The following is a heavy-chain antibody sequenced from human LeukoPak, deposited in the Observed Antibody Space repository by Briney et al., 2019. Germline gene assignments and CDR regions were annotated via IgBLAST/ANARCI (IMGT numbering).Heavy chain of an antibody. D-gene: IGHD2-2*01. J-gene: IGHJ4*02. CDR3: AQLPNRWGYFDY. CDR1: GFTFSSYA. CDR2: IYYSGST. V-gene: IGHV4-39*01. Sequence: PGGSLRLSCAASGFTFSSYAMSWVRQPPGKGLEWIGSIYYSGSTYYNPSLKSRVTISVDTSKNQFSLKLSSVTAADTAVYYCAQLPNRWGYFDYWGQGTLVTVSS.